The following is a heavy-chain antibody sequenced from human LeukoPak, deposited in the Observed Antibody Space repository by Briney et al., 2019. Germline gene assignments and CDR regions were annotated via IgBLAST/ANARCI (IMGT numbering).Heavy chain of an antibody. Sequence: PSETLSLTCAVSEMSFSAYYWNWIRQSPGKGLGWIGEINYGGTTKYTPSLEGRGTILIDTSKNNSGLKLTAVTAAHTAVYYCAKGLPPGSGSMGSHAFDVWGQGTMVTVSS. CDR3: AKGLPPGSGSMGSHAFDV. CDR1: EMSFSAYY. D-gene: IGHD6-19*01. J-gene: IGHJ3*01. V-gene: IGHV4-34*01. CDR2: INYGGTT.